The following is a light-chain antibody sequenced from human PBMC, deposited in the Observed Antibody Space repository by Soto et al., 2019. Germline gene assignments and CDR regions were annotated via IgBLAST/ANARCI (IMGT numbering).Light chain of an antibody. CDR1: NSDVGGYNY. V-gene: IGLV2-14*03. CDR2: DVS. CDR3: SSYAGSSALYV. Sequence: QSVLTQPASVSGSPGQPITISCTGTNSDVGGYNYVSWYQQRPGKAPKLMIYDVSNRPSGVSNRFSGSKSGNTASLTISGLQAEDEADYYCSSYAGSSALYVFGTGTKLTVL. J-gene: IGLJ1*01.